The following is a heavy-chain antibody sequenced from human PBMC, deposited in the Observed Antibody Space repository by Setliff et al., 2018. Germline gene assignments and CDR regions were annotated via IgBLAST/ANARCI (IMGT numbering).Heavy chain of an antibody. CDR1: GFTFSSYS. J-gene: IGHJ5*02. CDR3: AVTLSFPIQSPFDP. Sequence: GGSLRLSCAASGFTFSSYSMNWVRQAPGKGLVWVSRVNSDGSSTTYADSVKGRFTMSRDNANNALYLQMNSLRAEDTAVYYCAVTLSFPIQSPFDPWGQGTLVTVSS. D-gene: IGHD5-18*01. V-gene: IGHV3-74*01. CDR2: VNSDGSST.